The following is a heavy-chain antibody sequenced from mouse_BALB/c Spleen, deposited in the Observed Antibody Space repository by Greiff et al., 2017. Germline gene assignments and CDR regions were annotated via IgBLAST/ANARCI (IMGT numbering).Heavy chain of an antibody. J-gene: IGHJ2*01. Sequence: VKLMESAAELARPGASVKMSCKASGYTFTSYTMHWVKQRPGQGLEWIGYINPSSGYTEYNQKFKDKTTLTADKSSSTAYMQLSSLTSEDSAVYYCARGGSSHYFDYWGQGTTLTVSS. D-gene: IGHD1-1*01. V-gene: IGHV1-4*02. CDR3: ARGGSSHYFDY. CDR2: INPSSGYT. CDR1: GYTFTSYT.